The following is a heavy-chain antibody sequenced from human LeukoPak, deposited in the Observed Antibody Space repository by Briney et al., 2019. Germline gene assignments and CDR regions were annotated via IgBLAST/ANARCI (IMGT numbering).Heavy chain of an antibody. D-gene: IGHD5-12*01. V-gene: IGHV1-18*01. Sequence: ASVKVSCKASGYTFTSYGISWVRQAPGQGLEWMGWISAYNGNTNYAQKLQGRVTMTTDTSTSTAYMGLRSLRSDDTAVYYCARVVWYSGYDLGGDFDYWGQGTLVTVSS. CDR2: ISAYNGNT. CDR3: ARVVWYSGYDLGGDFDY. J-gene: IGHJ4*02. CDR1: GYTFTSYG.